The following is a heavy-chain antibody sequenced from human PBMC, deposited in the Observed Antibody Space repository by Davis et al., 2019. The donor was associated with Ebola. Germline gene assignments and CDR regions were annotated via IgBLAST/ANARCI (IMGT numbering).Heavy chain of an antibody. V-gene: IGHV4-59*01. CDR1: GGSISSYY. CDR3: ARVAGFYYGMDV. D-gene: IGHD6-19*01. J-gene: IGHJ6*02. CDR2: IYYSGST. Sequence: SETLSLTCTVSGGSISSYYWSWIRQPPGKGLEWIGYIYYSGSTNYNPALKSRVTISVDTSKNQFPLKLSSVTAADTAVYYCARVAGFYYGMDVWGQGTTVTVSS.